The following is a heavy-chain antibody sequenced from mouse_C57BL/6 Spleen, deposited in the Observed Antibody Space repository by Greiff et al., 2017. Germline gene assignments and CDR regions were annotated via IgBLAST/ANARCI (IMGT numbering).Heavy chain of an antibody. CDR3: ARLPIPNYYGSSYGYVDV. V-gene: IGHV1-77*01. D-gene: IGHD1-1*01. J-gene: IGHJ1*03. Sequence: QVQLQQSGAELVKPGASVKISCKASGYTFTDYYINWVKQRPGQGLEWIGKIGPGSGSTYYNEKFKGKATLTADKSSSTAYMQLSSLTSEDSAVYFCARLPIPNYYGSSYGYVDVWGTGTTVTVSS. CDR1: GYTFTDYY. CDR2: IGPGSGST.